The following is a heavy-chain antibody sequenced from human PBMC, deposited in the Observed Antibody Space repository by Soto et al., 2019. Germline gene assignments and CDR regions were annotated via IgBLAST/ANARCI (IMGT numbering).Heavy chain of an antibody. CDR2: IYYSGRT. Sequence: KSSETLSLTCTVSGGSSSSGGYYWTWIRQHPGKGLEWIGCIYYSGRTYYNPSLKSRVTISVDTSKRQFSLKLSSVTAADTAIYYCARTKDYSSSLDYWGQGALVTVS. CDR3: ARTKDYSSSLDY. J-gene: IGHJ4*02. V-gene: IGHV4-31*03. CDR1: GGSSSSGGYY. D-gene: IGHD6-6*01.